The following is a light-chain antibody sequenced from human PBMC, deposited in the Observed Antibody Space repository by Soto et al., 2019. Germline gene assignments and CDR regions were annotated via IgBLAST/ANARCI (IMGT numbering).Light chain of an antibody. CDR3: SSYTFSAARL. Sequence: QSALTQPASVSGSPGQSITISCTGTSSDVGAYNYVSWYQQHPGKAPKLIIYGVTNRPSGISNRFSGSKSGNTASLTISGLQADDEADYYCSSYTFSAARLFGGGTKLTVL. V-gene: IGLV2-14*01. J-gene: IGLJ2*01. CDR1: SSDVGAYNY. CDR2: GVT.